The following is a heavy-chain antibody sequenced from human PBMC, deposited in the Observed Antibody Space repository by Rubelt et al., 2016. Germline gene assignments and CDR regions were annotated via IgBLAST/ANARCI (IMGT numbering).Heavy chain of an antibody. CDR3: ARDLGSGYSGYDYGMDV. CDR2: LYYSGST. CDR1: GGSISSSSYY. J-gene: IGHJ6*02. D-gene: IGHD5-12*01. V-gene: IGHV4-61*05. Sequence: QLQLQESGPGLVKPSETLSLTCTVSGGSISSSSYYWGWIRQPPGKGLEWIGYLYYSGSTNYNPSLKSRVTISVDTSKNQFSLKLSSVTAADTAVYYCARDLGSGYSGYDYGMDVWGQGTTVTVSS.